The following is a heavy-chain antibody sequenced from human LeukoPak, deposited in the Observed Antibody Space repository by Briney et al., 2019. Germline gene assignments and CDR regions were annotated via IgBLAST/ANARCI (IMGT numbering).Heavy chain of an antibody. J-gene: IGHJ4*02. CDR3: AREGAVNDYGDYRPFDS. V-gene: IGHV3-64*02. Sequence: GGSLRLSCTASGFTFSRYSMDWVRQAPGKGLEYVSAISNDGTSTHYADSVRGRFTISRDNFKSTLYLQMDSLTAEYMAVYYCAREGAVNDYGDYRPFDSWGQGTLVTVSS. CDR1: GFTFSRYS. D-gene: IGHD4-17*01. CDR2: ISNDGTST.